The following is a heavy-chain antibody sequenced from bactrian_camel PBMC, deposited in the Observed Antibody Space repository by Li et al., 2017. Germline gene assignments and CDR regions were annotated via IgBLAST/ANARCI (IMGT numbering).Heavy chain of an antibody. CDR2: VQIGTGTT. CDR1: AEHYRTCS. CDR3: AADPTTCWRLGDPFRPEGYKD. J-gene: IGHJ4*01. Sequence: ESGGDSVQIGGSLRLSCKVSAEHYRTCSMGWYRQAPGKERRLVAAVQIGTGTTNYDDSVKGRFTIFRDNTKNTVYLQMTSLKAEDTAMYYCAADPTTCWRLGDPFRPEGYKDWGQGTQVTVS. D-gene: IGHD5*01. V-gene: IGHV3S53*01.